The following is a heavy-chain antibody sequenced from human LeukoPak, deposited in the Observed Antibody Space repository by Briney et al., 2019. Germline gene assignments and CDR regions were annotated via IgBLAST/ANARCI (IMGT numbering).Heavy chain of an antibody. V-gene: IGHV3-33*01. D-gene: IGHD3-3*01. CDR2: IWYDGSNK. CDR3: ARGIDEWLYLNY. CDR1: GFTFSSYG. Sequence: GGSLRLSCAASGFTFSSYGMHWVRQAPGKGLEWVAVIWYDGSNKYYADPVKGRFTISRDNSKNTLYLQMNSLRAEDTAVYYCARGIDEWLYLNYWGQGALVTVSS. J-gene: IGHJ4*02.